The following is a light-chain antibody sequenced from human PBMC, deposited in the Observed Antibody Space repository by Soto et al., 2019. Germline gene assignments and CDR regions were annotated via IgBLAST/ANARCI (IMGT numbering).Light chain of an antibody. CDR1: QTVPSN. Sequence: EIVMTQSPASLSVSPGEGATLSCRASQTVPSNLAWYQQKPGQAPRLLIHGASTRATGVPARFSGSGSGTDFTLTISSLQSEDFAVYYCQQYHNWPPQYTFGQGTKLQIK. CDR2: GAS. V-gene: IGKV3-15*01. CDR3: QQYHNWPPQYT. J-gene: IGKJ2*01.